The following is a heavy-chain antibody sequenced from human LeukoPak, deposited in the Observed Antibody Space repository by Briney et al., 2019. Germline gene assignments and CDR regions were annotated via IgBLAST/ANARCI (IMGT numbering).Heavy chain of an antibody. V-gene: IGHV4-4*02. CDR2: IYHDRTT. CDR3: VGRGLYGGTWLFEY. Sequence: PSETLSLTCTVSGDSITAPKWWSWVRQAPGEGLEWIGEIYHDRTTSFNPSLKSRLTISVDKSASQFFLNLNSVSATDTAVYYCVGRGLYGGTWLFEYWGQGALVTVSS. CDR1: GDSITAPKW. J-gene: IGHJ4*02. D-gene: IGHD2-8*01.